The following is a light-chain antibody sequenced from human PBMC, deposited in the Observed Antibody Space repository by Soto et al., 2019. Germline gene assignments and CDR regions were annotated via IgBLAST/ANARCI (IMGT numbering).Light chain of an antibody. CDR3: QQYHSCWT. V-gene: IGKV1-5*03. CDR1: QSISSW. CDR2: KAS. J-gene: IGKJ1*01. Sequence: DIPMTQSPSTLSASVGDRITTTCRASQSISSWLAWYQQKPGKAPKLLIYKASSLEGGVPSRFSGSGSGTEFTLTISSLQPDDYATYYCQQYHSCWTFGQGTKVDIK.